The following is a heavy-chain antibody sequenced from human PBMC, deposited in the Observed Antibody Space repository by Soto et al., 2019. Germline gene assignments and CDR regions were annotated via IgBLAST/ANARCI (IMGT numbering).Heavy chain of an antibody. Sequence: ASVRVSCKASGYTFTSYDINWVRQATGQGLEWMGWMNPNSGNTGYAQKFQGRVTMTRNTSISTAYMELSSLRSEDTAVYYCARGDLTIFGVVALGFWFVPWGQGTLATVSS. CDR1: GYTFTSYD. J-gene: IGHJ5*02. V-gene: IGHV1-8*01. CDR2: MNPNSGNT. D-gene: IGHD3-3*01. CDR3: ARGDLTIFGVVALGFWFVP.